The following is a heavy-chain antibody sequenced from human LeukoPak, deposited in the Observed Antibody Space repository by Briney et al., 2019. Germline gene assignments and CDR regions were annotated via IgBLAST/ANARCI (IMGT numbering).Heavy chain of an antibody. Sequence: GGSLRLSCAASGFTFSSYSMNWVRQAPGKGLEWVSSISSSSSYIYYADSVKGRFTISRDNAKNSLYLQMNSLRAEDTAVYYCARDSVTMVRGVRKGNGFDPWGQGTLVTVSS. D-gene: IGHD3-10*01. CDR2: ISSSSSYI. J-gene: IGHJ5*02. CDR3: ARDSVTMVRGVRKGNGFDP. CDR1: GFTFSSYS. V-gene: IGHV3-21*01.